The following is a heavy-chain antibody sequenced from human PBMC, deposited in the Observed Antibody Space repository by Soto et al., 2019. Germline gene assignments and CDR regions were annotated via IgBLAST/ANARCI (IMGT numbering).Heavy chain of an antibody. CDR2: IAGSGGAT. CDR1: GFTFSSYA. V-gene: IGHV3-23*01. J-gene: IGHJ4*02. Sequence: EVQLLESGGGLVQPGGSLRLSCPASGFTFSSYAMGWVRPAPGTGLAWVSVIAGSGGATSLADSVKGRFTISRDHSTSTLQLHMSSRRAEDTARYFCGKETVAAAYVETSPFDFWGQGSQVSVSS. CDR3: GKETVAAAYVETSPFDF. D-gene: IGHD2-15*01.